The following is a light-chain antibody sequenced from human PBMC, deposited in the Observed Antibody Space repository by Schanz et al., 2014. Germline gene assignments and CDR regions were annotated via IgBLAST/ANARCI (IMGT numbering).Light chain of an antibody. CDR1: ATDIGGTYL. V-gene: IGLV2-14*02. J-gene: IGLJ2*01. CDR3: SSYAGSNTLV. Sequence: QSALTQPASVSASPGQSITISCTGTATDIGGTYLVSWYQQNPGEAPKLLILGDNHRPSGVSNRFSGSKSANTASLTVSGLQAEDEADYYCSSYAGSNTLVFGGGTKLTVL. CDR2: GDN.